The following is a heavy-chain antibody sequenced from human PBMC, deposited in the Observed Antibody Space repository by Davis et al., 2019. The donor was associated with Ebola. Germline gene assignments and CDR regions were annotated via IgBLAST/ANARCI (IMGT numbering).Heavy chain of an antibody. D-gene: IGHD3-10*01. V-gene: IGHV7-4-1*02. CDR3: ARGGLLWFGELLSAPQDFDY. CDR2: INTNTGNP. Sequence: ASVKVSCKASEYTFTSYAMNWVRQAPGQGLEWMGWINTNTGNPTYAQGFTGRFVFSLDTSVSTAYLQISSLKAEDTAVYYCARGGLLWFGELLSAPQDFDYWGQGTLVTVSS. CDR1: EYTFTSYA. J-gene: IGHJ4*02.